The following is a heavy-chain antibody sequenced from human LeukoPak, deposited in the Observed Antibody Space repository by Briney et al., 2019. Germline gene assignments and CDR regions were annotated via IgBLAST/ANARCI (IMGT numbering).Heavy chain of an antibody. V-gene: IGHV3-30-3*01. CDR1: EFTFSNYA. CDR2: ISYDGSNK. Sequence: PGRSQRLSCAASEFTFSNYAMHWVRQAPGKGLEWVAVISYDGSNKYYADSVKGRFTISRDNSKNTLYLQMNSLRPEDTALYYCARVSERLLPSFKWFDPWGQGTLVTVSS. D-gene: IGHD2-21*02. J-gene: IGHJ5*02. CDR3: ARVSERLLPSFKWFDP.